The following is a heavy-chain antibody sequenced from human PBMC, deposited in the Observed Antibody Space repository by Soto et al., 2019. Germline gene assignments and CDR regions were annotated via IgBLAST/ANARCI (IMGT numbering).Heavy chain of an antibody. CDR1: GYTFIGYY. J-gene: IGHJ1*01. V-gene: IGHV1-2*02. CDR2: INPNNGGT. Sequence: QVQLVQSGAEVKRPGASVKVSCETSGYTFIGYYVHWVRQVPGQGLEWMGWINPNNGGTKYAQRFQGRLTMTRDTSINTAYMELSRLTTDDAAGYYCARRRGNYPITEFLQYWGQGTLITVSS. D-gene: IGHD3-10*01. CDR3: ARRRGNYPITEFLQY.